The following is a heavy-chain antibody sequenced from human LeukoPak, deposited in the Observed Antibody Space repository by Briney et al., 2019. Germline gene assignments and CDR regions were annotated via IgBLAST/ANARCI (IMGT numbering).Heavy chain of an antibody. CDR3: ARSPQGMAASAHFDY. J-gene: IGHJ4*02. V-gene: IGHV3-23*01. CDR2: ISDGGGST. Sequence: GGSLRLSCAASGFTFSSYAMTWVRQAPGKGLEWVSTISDGGGSTYYEDSVKGRFTISRDNAKNSLYLQMNSLKAEDTAVYYCARSPQGMAASAHFDYWGQGSLVTVSS. CDR1: GFTFSSYA. D-gene: IGHD6-13*01.